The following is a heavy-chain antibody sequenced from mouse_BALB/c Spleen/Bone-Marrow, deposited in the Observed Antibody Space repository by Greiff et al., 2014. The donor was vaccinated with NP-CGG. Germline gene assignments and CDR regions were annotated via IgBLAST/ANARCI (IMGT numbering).Heavy chain of an antibody. CDR3: ARRDYGPFYALDY. CDR2: INPSSGYT. J-gene: IGHJ4*01. V-gene: IGHV1-4*01. CDR1: GYTFTSFT. Sequence: QVQLQQSGAELARPGASVKMSCKASGYTFTSFTLPWAKQRPGQGLEWLGYINPSSGYTNYTHNFKDKATLTADKSASTACMQLTSLTSEDSGVYYCARRDYGPFYALDYWGQGTSVTVSS. D-gene: IGHD1-2*01.